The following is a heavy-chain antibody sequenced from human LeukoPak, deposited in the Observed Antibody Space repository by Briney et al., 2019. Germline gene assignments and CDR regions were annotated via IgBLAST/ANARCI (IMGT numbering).Heavy chain of an antibody. CDR2: IYSGGST. CDR3: ARGMGEAHYFDY. V-gene: IGHV3-66*01. Sequence: GGSLRLSCAASGFTFSSYAMSWIRQAPGKGLEWVSVIYSGGSTYHADSVKGRFSISRDNSKNTLYLQMNSLRAEDTAVYYCARGMGEAHYFDYWGQGTLVTVSS. CDR1: GFTFSSYA. D-gene: IGHD1-26*01. J-gene: IGHJ4*02.